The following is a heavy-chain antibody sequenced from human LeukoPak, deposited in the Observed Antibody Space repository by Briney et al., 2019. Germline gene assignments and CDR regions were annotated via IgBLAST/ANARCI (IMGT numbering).Heavy chain of an antibody. V-gene: IGHV4-31*03. Sequence: SETLSLTCTVSGGSISSGGYYWSWIRQQPGKGLEWIGYIYYSGSTYYNPSLKSRVTISVDTSKNQFSLKLSSVTAADTAVYYWARWAVAGMNYFDYWGQGTLVTVSS. CDR1: GGSISSGGYY. D-gene: IGHD6-19*01. CDR3: ARWAVAGMNYFDY. J-gene: IGHJ4*02. CDR2: IYYSGST.